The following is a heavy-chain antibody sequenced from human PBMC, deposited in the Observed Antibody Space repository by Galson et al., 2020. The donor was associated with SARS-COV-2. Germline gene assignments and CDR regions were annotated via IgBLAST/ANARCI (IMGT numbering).Heavy chain of an antibody. D-gene: IGHD2-15*01. J-gene: IGHJ6*02. CDR3: ARYKVAATADYYYGMDV. V-gene: IGHV4-30-4*01. Sequence: ETSETLSLTCTVSGGSISSGDYYWSWIRQPPGKGLEWIGYIYYSGSTYYNPSLKSRVTISVDTSKNQFSLKLSSVTAADTAVYYCARYKVAATADYYYGMDVWGQGTTVTVSS. CDR2: IYYSGST. CDR1: GGSISSGDYY.